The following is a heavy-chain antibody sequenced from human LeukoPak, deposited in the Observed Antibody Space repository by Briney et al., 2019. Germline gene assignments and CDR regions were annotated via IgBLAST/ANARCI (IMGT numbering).Heavy chain of an antibody. CDR3: ARDGDYYGSGSYRDGFDI. CDR2: ISTSRSYI. J-gene: IGHJ3*02. CDR1: GFTFINYR. D-gene: IGHD3-10*01. V-gene: IGHV3-21*01. Sequence: GGSLRLSCAASGFTFINYRMNWVRQAPGKGLEWVSSISTSRSYIYYADSVKGRFTISRDNAKNSLYLQMNSLRAEDTAVYYCARDGDYYGSGSYRDGFDIWGQGTMVTVSS.